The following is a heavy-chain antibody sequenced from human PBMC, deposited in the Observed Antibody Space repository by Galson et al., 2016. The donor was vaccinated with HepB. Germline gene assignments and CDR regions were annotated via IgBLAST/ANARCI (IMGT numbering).Heavy chain of an antibody. Sequence: TLSLTCTVSGDSISNGGYYWSWIRQHPGKGLEWIGYIFYSGGTYFNPSLESRVTMSVDTSKNQFSLKLTSVTAADAAVYYCAKDRPESDFPYYFDSWGQGTLVTVSS. CDR2: IFYSGGT. CDR1: GDSISNGGYY. CDR3: AKDRPESDFPYYFDS. V-gene: IGHV4-31*03. D-gene: IGHD3-3*01. J-gene: IGHJ4*02.